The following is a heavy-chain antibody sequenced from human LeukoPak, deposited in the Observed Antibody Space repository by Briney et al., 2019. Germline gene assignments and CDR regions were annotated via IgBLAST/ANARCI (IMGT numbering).Heavy chain of an antibody. V-gene: IGHV4-31*03. CDR1: GVSISSGGYY. D-gene: IGHD3-9*01. Sequence: SETLSLTCTVSGVSISSGGYYWSWIRQHPGKGLEWIGYIYYSGSTYYNPSLKSRVTISVDTSKNQFSLKLSSVTAADTAVYYCAREGGEYYDILTGLPGNWFDPWGQGTLVTVSS. J-gene: IGHJ5*02. CDR2: IYYSGST. CDR3: AREGGEYYDILTGLPGNWFDP.